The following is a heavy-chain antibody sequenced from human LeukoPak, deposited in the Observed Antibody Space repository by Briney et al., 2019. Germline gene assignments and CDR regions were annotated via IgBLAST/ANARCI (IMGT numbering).Heavy chain of an antibody. CDR3: AKEQYGMDV. Sequence: GSLRLSCAASGFTFSSYGMHWVRQAPGKGLEWVAVISYDGSNKYYADSVKGRFTISRDNSKNTLYLQMNSLRAEDTAVYYCAKEQYGMDVWGQGTTVTVSS. CDR1: GFTFSSYG. CDR2: ISYDGSNK. V-gene: IGHV3-30*18. J-gene: IGHJ6*02.